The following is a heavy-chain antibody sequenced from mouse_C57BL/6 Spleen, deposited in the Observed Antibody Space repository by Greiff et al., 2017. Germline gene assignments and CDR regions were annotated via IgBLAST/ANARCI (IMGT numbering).Heavy chain of an antibody. CDR2: IDPETGGT. V-gene: IGHV1-15*01. CDR3: TRKLLDFDY. J-gene: IGHJ2*01. CDR1: GYTFTDYE. Sequence: QVQLQQSGAELVRPGASVTLSCKASGYTFTDYEMHWVKQTPVHGLEWIGAIDPETGGTAYNQKFKGKAILTADKSSSTAYMELRSLTSEDSAVXYCTRKLLDFDYGGQGTTLTVSS. D-gene: IGHD1-1*01.